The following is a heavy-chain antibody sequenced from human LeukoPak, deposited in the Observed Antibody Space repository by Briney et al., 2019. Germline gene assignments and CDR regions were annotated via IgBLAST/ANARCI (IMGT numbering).Heavy chain of an antibody. D-gene: IGHD2-21*01. Sequence: GGSLRLSCAASGFTVTDNMSWVRQAPGKGLEWVSVMYSGGSTYYADSVKGRFTISRDKSKNTLYLQMNSLRLEDTAVYYCARYSQPGIYKWFDPWGQGTLVTVSS. CDR1: GFTVTDN. CDR3: ARYSQPGIYKWFDP. CDR2: MYSGGST. V-gene: IGHV3-66*01. J-gene: IGHJ5*02.